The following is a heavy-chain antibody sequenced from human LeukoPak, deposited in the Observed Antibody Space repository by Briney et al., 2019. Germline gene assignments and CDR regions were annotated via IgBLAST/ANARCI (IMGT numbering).Heavy chain of an antibody. CDR3: ARGVPQGWVHWFDP. D-gene: IGHD1-26*01. CDR1: GGSLTNYY. V-gene: IGHV4-59*01. Sequence: PSETLSLTCSVSGGSLTNYYWNWIRQPPGKGLEWIGYVYYSGSTKYNPSLGSRVTISVDTSKNQLSLKLNSVTAADTAVYYCARGVPQGWVHWFDPWGQGTLVTVSS. CDR2: VYYSGST. J-gene: IGHJ5*02.